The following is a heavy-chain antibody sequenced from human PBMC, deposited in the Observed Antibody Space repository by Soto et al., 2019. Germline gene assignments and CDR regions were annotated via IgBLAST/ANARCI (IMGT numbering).Heavy chain of an antibody. CDR3: ARLTHVGDYAHY. V-gene: IGHV4-39*01. J-gene: IGHJ4*02. Sequence: QLQLQESGPGLLKPSETLSLTCTVSNDSISSSGYYWGWIRQPPGKGLEWIGSIYYRGSTYYNPSLKRRVTLSLDSSKSQFSLKLNSVTASDTAVYYCARLTHVGDYAHYWGQGTLVTVSS. CDR1: NDSISSSGYY. D-gene: IGHD4-17*01. CDR2: IYYRGST.